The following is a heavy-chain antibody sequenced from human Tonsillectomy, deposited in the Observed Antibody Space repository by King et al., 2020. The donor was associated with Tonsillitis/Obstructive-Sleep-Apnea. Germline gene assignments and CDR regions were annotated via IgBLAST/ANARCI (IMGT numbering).Heavy chain of an antibody. CDR1: GYSFTSNG. Sequence: QLVQSGAEVKKPGASVKVSCKASGYSFTSNGISWVRQAPGQGLEWMGWISAYNGNTNYAQKLQGRVTMTTDTSTSTAYMELRSLRSDDTAVYYCARVEPLTIFGVVVSRWFDPWGQGTLVTVSS. CDR3: ARVEPLTIFGVVVSRWFDP. V-gene: IGHV1-18*01. D-gene: IGHD3-3*01. CDR2: ISAYNGNT. J-gene: IGHJ5*02.